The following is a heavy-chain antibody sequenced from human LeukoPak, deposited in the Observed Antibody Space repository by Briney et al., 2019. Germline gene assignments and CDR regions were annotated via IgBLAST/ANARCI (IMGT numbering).Heavy chain of an antibody. CDR2: IYTSGST. J-gene: IGHJ5*02. CDR3: ARTTKYYDYVWGSSNWFDP. Sequence: SQTLSLTCTVSGGSISSGSYYWSWIRQPAGKGLEWIGRIYTSGSTNYNPSLKSRVTISVDTSKNQFSLKLSSVTAADTAVYYCARTTKYYDYVWGSSNWFDPWGQGTLVIVSS. V-gene: IGHV4-61*02. CDR1: GGSISSGSYY. D-gene: IGHD3-16*01.